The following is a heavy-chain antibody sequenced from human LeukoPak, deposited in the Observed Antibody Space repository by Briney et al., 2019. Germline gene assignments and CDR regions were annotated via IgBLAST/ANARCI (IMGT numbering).Heavy chain of an antibody. D-gene: IGHD4-17*01. CDR1: GGSISSSSYY. CDR2: IYYSGST. Sequence: SETLSLTCTVSGGSISSSSYYWGWIRQPPGKGLEWIGSIYYSGSTYYNPSLKSRVTISVDTSKNQFSLKLSSVTAADTAVYYCVRLMTTVTTLVVGLDYWGQGTLVTVSS. V-gene: IGHV4-39*01. J-gene: IGHJ4*02. CDR3: VRLMTTVTTLVVGLDY.